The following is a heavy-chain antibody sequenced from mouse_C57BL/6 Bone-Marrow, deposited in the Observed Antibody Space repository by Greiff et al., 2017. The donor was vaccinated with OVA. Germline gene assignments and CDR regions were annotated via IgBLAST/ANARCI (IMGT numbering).Heavy chain of an antibody. D-gene: IGHD1-1*01. CDR3: TTWGGLFIQ. Sequence: VQLQQSGAELVRPGASVKLSCTASGFNIKDDYMHWVKQRPEQGLEWIGWIDPENGDTEYASKFQGKATITADTSSNTAYLQLSSLTSEDTAVYYCTTWGGLFIQGGQGTLVTVSA. CDR1: GFNIKDDY. J-gene: IGHJ3*01. V-gene: IGHV14-4*01. CDR2: IDPENGDT.